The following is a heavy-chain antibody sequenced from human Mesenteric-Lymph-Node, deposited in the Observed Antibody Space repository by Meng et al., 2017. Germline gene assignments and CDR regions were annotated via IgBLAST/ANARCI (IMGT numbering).Heavy chain of an antibody. CDR1: GGSFSGYY. CDR3: ARQRRDDYFDY. CDR2: INHSGST. V-gene: IGHV4-34*01. J-gene: IGHJ4*02. D-gene: IGHD5-24*01. Sequence: SETLSLTCAVYGGSFSGYYWSWIRQPPGKGLEWIGEINHSGSTNYNPSLKSRVTISVDTSKNQFSLKLSSVTAADTAVYYCARQRRDDYFDYWGQGTLVTVSS.